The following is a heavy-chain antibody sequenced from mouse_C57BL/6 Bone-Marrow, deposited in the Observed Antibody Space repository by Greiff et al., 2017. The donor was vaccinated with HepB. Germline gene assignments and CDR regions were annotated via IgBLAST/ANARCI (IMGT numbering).Heavy chain of an antibody. D-gene: IGHD2-1*01. CDR3: ARGGNYGAVDY. CDR2: IDPSDSYT. V-gene: IGHV1-69*01. Sequence: VQLQQPGAELVMPGASVKLSCKASGYTFTSYWMHWVKQRPGQGLEWIGEIDPSDSYTNYNQKFKGKSTLTVDKSSSTAYMRLSSLTSEDSAVYDCARGGNYGAVDYWGQGTSVTVSS. CDR1: GYTFTSYW. J-gene: IGHJ4*01.